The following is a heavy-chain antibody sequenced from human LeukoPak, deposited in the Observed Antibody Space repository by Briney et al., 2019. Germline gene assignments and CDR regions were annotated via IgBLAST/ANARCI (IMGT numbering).Heavy chain of an antibody. D-gene: IGHD3-22*01. Sequence: SVKVSCKASGGTFSSYAISWVRQAPGQGLEWMGRIIPIFGIANYAQKFQGRVTITADKSTSTAYMELSSLRSEDTAVYYRASAGTRGYYDSSGYANWFDPWGQGTLVTVSS. CDR1: GGTFSSYA. J-gene: IGHJ5*02. V-gene: IGHV1-69*04. CDR3: ASAGTRGYYDSSGYANWFDP. CDR2: IIPIFGIA.